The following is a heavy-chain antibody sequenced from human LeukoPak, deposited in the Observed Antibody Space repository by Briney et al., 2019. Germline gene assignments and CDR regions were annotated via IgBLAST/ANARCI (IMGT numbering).Heavy chain of an antibody. CDR3: ARDRTWNYFDY. V-gene: IGHV3-30*03. CDR2: ISNDGSRK. Sequence: GGSLRLSCAPSGFTFSRHGMHWVRQAPGKGLEWVAIISNDGSRKYYAHSVEGRFTISRDNSKNTLYLQMDSLRAEDTAVYYCARDRTWNYFDYWGQGTLVTVSS. CDR1: GFTFSRHG. J-gene: IGHJ4*02. D-gene: IGHD3-3*01.